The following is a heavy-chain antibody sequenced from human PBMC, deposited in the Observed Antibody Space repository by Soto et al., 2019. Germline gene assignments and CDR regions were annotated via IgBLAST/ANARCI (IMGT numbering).Heavy chain of an antibody. D-gene: IGHD6-19*01. CDR3: ARGAASGAVAGINWFDP. CDR1: GYTFTSYG. J-gene: IGHJ5*02. Sequence: EASVKVSCKASGYTFTSYGISGVRQAPGQGLEWMGWISAYNGNTNYAQKLQGRVTMTTDTSTSTAYMELRSLRSDDTAVYYCARGAASGAVAGINWFDPWGQGTLVTVSS. V-gene: IGHV1-18*01. CDR2: ISAYNGNT.